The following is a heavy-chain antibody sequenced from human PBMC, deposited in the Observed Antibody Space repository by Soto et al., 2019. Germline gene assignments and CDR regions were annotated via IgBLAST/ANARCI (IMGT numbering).Heavy chain of an antibody. CDR3: ARGGANWNDEFDP. CDR1: GYTFTGYY. J-gene: IGHJ5*02. V-gene: IGHV1-2*04. Sequence: VSVKVSCKASGYTFTGYYMHWVRQAPGQGLEWMGWINPNSGGTNYAQKFQGWVTMTRDTSISTAYMELSRLRSDDTAVYYCARGGANWNDEFDPWGQGTLVTVSS. D-gene: IGHD1-20*01. CDR2: INPNSGGT.